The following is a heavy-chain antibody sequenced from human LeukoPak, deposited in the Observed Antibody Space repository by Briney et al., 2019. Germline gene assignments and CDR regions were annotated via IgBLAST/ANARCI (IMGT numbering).Heavy chain of an antibody. J-gene: IGHJ3*02. CDR2: IYPDDSDT. V-gene: IGHV5-51*01. Sequence: GESLKISCKGFGYIFTNYWIGWVRQMPGKGLEWLGIIYPDDSDTRYSPSFQGQVTISADKSISTAYLQWGSLKASDTAMYYCARQSPAFDIWGQGTIVTVSS. CDR1: GYIFTNYW. CDR3: ARQSPAFDI.